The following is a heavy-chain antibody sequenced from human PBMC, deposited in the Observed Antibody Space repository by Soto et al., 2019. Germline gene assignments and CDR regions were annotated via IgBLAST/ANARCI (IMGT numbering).Heavy chain of an antibody. CDR1: GYIIKNYW. CDR2: IFPDDSDT. CDR3: AAGYTTGPDAFEI. J-gene: IGHJ3*02. V-gene: IGHV5-51*01. D-gene: IGHD6-13*01. Sequence: PGESLKISCKASGYIIKNYWIGWVRQMPGQGLEWMGIIFPDDSDTRYSPSLQGQITMSVDKSDSSAYLQWRSLKASDTAMYYCAAGYTTGPDAFEIWGQGTMVTVSS.